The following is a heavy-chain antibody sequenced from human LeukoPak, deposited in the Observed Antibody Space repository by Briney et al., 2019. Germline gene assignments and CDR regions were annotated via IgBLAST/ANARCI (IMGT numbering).Heavy chain of an antibody. Sequence: GGSLRLSCAASGFTFSSYSMNWVRQAPGKGLEWVSSISSSSSTIYYADSVKGRFTISRDNAKNSLYLQMNSLRAEDTAVYYCARDLYMVRGAGGPYWGQGTLVTVSS. V-gene: IGHV3-48*04. CDR1: GFTFSSYS. CDR3: ARDLYMVRGAGGPY. J-gene: IGHJ4*02. CDR2: ISSSSSTI. D-gene: IGHD3-10*01.